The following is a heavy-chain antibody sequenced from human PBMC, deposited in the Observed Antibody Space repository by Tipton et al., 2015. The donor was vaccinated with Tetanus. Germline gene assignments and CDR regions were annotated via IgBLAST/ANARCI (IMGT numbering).Heavy chain of an antibody. D-gene: IGHD2-15*01. CDR2: SWYDGTDK. CDR3: AREADCSGGSCFSGDFDN. CDR1: RFIFSSYG. Sequence: AASRFIFSSYGIHWVRQVPGKGLEWVAVSWYDGTDKYYADSVKGRFTISRDNSKNTLYLQMNSLRAEDTAVYYCAREADCSGGSCFSGDFDNWGQGTQVTVSS. J-gene: IGHJ4*02. V-gene: IGHV3-33*01.